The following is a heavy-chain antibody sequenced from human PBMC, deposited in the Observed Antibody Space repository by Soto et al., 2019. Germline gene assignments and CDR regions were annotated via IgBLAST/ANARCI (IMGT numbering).Heavy chain of an antibody. CDR2: ISWSGDNM. Sequence: QLVESGGGLVQPGRSLRLSCAASGFTFDDYAMHWVRRAPGKGLEWVSGISWSGDNMAYADSVKGRFITSRDNVKNSLYLQMNSLRVEDTALYHCVKVSYSSLTTLGSAFDVWGKGTIVTVS. D-gene: IGHD4-4*01. CDR1: GFTFDDYA. J-gene: IGHJ3*01. V-gene: IGHV3-9*01. CDR3: VKVSYSSLTTLGSAFDV.